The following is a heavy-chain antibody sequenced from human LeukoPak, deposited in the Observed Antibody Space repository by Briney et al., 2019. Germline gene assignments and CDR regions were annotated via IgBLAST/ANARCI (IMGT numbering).Heavy chain of an antibody. CDR1: GYTLTELS. V-gene: IGHV1-24*01. CDR3: ARASITMVRGVIITYNHDY. D-gene: IGHD3-10*01. J-gene: IGHJ4*02. Sequence: ASVKVSCKVSGYTLTELSMHWVRQAPGKGLEWMGGFDPEDGETIYAQKFQGRVTMTEDTSTDTAYMELSSLRSEDTAVYYCARASITMVRGVIITYNHDYWGQGTLVTVSS. CDR2: FDPEDGET.